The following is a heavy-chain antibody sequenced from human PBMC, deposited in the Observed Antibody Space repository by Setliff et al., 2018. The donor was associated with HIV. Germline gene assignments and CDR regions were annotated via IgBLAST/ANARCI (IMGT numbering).Heavy chain of an antibody. D-gene: IGHD2-15*01. CDR2: ISSSTSTI. J-gene: IGHJ6*03. CDR3: ARGGGQYCSGGSCSSRFHYYYYYMDV. CDR1: GFIFSSYS. V-gene: IGHV3-48*01. Sequence: QPGGSLRLSCAASGFIFSSYSMNWVRQAPGKGLEWVSYISSSTSTIYYADSVKGRFTISRDNAKNSLYLQMNGLRAEDTAVYYCARGGGQYCSGGSCSSRFHYYYYYMDVWGKGTTVTVSS.